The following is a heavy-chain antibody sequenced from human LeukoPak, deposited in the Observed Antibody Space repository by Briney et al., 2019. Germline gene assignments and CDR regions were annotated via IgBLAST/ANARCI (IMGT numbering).Heavy chain of an antibody. V-gene: IGHV4-38-2*01. CDR1: GYSFTSGHY. D-gene: IGHD6-13*01. CDR3: AKHASIAGAGGWLDP. Sequence: PSETLSLTCSVSGYSFTSGHYWGWIRQPPGKGLEWIANIYHTGSAHYNPSLKSRVTISVDTSRNQFSLKLNSVTAADTAVYYCAKHASIAGAGGWLDPWGQGTLVTVSS. J-gene: IGHJ5*02. CDR2: IYHTGSA.